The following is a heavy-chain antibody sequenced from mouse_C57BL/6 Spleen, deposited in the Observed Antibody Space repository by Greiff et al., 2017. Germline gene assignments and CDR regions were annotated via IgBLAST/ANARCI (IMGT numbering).Heavy chain of an antibody. CDR1: GYTFTASY. CDR2: IYPGSGNT. Sequence: QVQLQQSGAELVRPGASVKLSCKASGYTFTASYINWVKQRPGQGPEWIARIYPGSGNTYYNEKFKGKATLTAEKSSSTAYMQLSSLTSEDSAVYFCASLDYYGYFDYWGQGTTLTVSS. V-gene: IGHV1-76*01. J-gene: IGHJ2*01. D-gene: IGHD1-1*01. CDR3: ASLDYYGYFDY.